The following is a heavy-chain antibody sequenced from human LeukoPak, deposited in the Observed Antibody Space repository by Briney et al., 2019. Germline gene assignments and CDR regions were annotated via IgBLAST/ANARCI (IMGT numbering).Heavy chain of an antibody. J-gene: IGHJ5*02. V-gene: IGHV4-39*01. CDR2: IYYSGIT. CDR3: ARHTTPDYCSGGSCYSEGWFDP. D-gene: IGHD2-15*01. CDR1: GGSISSSTYY. Sequence: SETLSLTCTVSGGSISSSTYYWGWIRQPPGKGLEWIGSIYYSGITYYNPSLKSRVNISVDTSKNQFSLKLSSVTAADTAVYYCARHTTPDYCSGGSCYSEGWFDPWGQGTLVTVSS.